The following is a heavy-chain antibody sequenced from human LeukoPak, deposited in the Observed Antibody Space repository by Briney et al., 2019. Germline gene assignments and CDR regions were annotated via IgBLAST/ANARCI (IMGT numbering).Heavy chain of an antibody. CDR3: ARGAMITFGGVINDAFDI. V-gene: IGHV4-59*01. D-gene: IGHD3-16*01. J-gene: IGHJ3*02. Sequence: SETLSLTCTVSGGSISSYYWSWIRQPPGKGLEWIGYIYYSGSTNYNPSLKSRVTISVDPSKNQFSLKLSSVAAADPAVYYCARGAMITFGGVINDAFDIWGQGTMVTVSS. CDR2: IYYSGST. CDR1: GGSISSYY.